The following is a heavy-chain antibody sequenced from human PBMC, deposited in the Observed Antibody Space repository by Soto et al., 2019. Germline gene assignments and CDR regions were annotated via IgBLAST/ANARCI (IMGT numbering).Heavy chain of an antibody. J-gene: IGHJ4*01. D-gene: IGHD4-17*01. CDR3: ATLPHYGDPNAGV. CDR2: TYYRSKWYD. V-gene: IGHV6-1*01. CDR1: GDSVSSKSVA. Sequence: PSQTLSLTCAIFGDSVSSKSVAWNWIRQSPSRGLEWLGRTYYRSKWYDDYAVSVKSRIIINPDTSKNQFSLQLNSVTPEDTAVYYCATLPHYGDPNAGVWGHGILVPVAS.